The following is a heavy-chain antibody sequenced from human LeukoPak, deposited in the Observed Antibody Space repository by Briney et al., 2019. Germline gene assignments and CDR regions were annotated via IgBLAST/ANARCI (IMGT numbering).Heavy chain of an antibody. Sequence: PGGSLRLSCAASGFTFSSYGMHWVRQAPGKGLEWVAVIWYDGSNKYYADSVKGRFTISRDNSKNTLYLQMDSLRAEDTAVYYCASAPGYSSSWTDSYYYYGMDVWGKGTTVTVSS. J-gene: IGHJ6*04. D-gene: IGHD6-13*01. CDR1: GFTFSSYG. V-gene: IGHV3-33*01. CDR3: ASAPGYSSSWTDSYYYYGMDV. CDR2: IWYDGSNK.